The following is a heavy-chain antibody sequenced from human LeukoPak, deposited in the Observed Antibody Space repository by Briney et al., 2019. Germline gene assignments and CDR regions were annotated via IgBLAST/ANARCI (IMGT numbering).Heavy chain of an antibody. V-gene: IGHV1-69*13. CDR1: GGTFSSYA. CDR2: IIPIFGTA. Sequence: GASVKVSCKASGGTFSSYAISWVRQAPGQGLEWMGGIIPIFGTANYAQKFQGRVTITADESTSTAYMELSSLRSEDTAVYYCVFNSQAYYSDYWGQGTLVTVSS. D-gene: IGHD4-23*01. CDR3: VFNSQAYYSDY. J-gene: IGHJ4*02.